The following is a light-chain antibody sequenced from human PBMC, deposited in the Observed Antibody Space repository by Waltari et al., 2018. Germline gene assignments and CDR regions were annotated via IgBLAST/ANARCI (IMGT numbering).Light chain of an antibody. CDR2: KAS. J-gene: IGKJ2*01. V-gene: IGKV1-5*03. Sequence: DIQMTQSPSSLSASVGDKVTITCRASQSISTWLALFQLKPGKAPKLLSYKASNLESGVPSRFSGSGSGTEFTLTISSLLPEDFATYYCQQYNSDSHSFGQGTRLEIK. CDR1: QSISTW. CDR3: QQYNSDSHS.